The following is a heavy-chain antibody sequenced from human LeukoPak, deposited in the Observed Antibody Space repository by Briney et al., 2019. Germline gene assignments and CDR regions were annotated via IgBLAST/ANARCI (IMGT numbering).Heavy chain of an antibody. CDR1: GGSISSSSYY. CDR2: IYYSGST. Sequence: PSETLSLTCTVSGGSISSSSYYWGWIRQPPGKGLEWIGYIYYSGSTNYNPSLKSRVTISVDTSKNQFSLKLSSVTAADTAVYYCARAPSSDHYYYYYMDVWGKGTTVTVSS. D-gene: IGHD6-25*01. J-gene: IGHJ6*03. CDR3: ARAPSSDHYYYYYMDV. V-gene: IGHV4-61*05.